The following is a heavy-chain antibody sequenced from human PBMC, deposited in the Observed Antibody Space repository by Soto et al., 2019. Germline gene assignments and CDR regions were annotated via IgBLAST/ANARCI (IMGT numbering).Heavy chain of an antibody. D-gene: IGHD6-13*01. Sequence: GGSLRLSCAASGFTFSSYAVSWVRQAPGRGLEWVSGISGSGGSTYYADSVKGRFTISRDNSKNTLYLQMNSLRAEDTAVYYCAKEPQQLIVYFAYWGQGTQVTVSS. V-gene: IGHV3-23*01. CDR1: GFTFSSYA. CDR2: ISGSGGST. CDR3: AKEPQQLIVYFAY. J-gene: IGHJ4*02.